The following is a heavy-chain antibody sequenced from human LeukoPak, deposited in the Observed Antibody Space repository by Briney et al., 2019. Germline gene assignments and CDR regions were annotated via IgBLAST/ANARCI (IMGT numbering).Heavy chain of an antibody. CDR3: ARGNYYDTSGYLDY. D-gene: IGHD3-22*01. Sequence: SETLSLTCTDSGGSINSGSYYWSWIRQHPGKGLEWIGYTYYSGSTYYNPSLKSRVTISVDTSKNQFSLRLSSVTAADTAVYYCARGNYYDTSGYLDYWGQGTLVTVSS. CDR1: GGSINSGSYY. V-gene: IGHV4-31*03. CDR2: TYYSGST. J-gene: IGHJ4*02.